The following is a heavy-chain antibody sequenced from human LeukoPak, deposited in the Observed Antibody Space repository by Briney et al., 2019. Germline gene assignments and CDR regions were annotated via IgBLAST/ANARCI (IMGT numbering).Heavy chain of an antibody. J-gene: IGHJ3*02. CDR3: AKVGCSGGSCYFSGAFDI. CDR1: GFTFSSYA. Sequence: SGGSLRLSCAASGFTFSSYAMSWVRQAPGKGLEWVSAISGSGGSTYYADSVKGRFTISRDNSKNTLYLQMNSLRAEDTAVYYCAKVGCSGGSCYFSGAFDIWGQGTMVTVSS. V-gene: IGHV3-23*01. D-gene: IGHD2-15*01. CDR2: ISGSGGST.